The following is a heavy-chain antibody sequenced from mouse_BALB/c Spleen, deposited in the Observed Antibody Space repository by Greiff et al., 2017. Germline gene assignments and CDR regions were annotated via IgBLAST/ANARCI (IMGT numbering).Heavy chain of an antibody. CDR1: GFSLTSYG. J-gene: IGHJ2*01. CDR3: ARDRYYGSSGFDY. V-gene: IGHV2-9*02. Sequence: VKLMESGPGLVAPSQSLSITCTVSGFSLTSYGVHWVRQPPGKGLEWLGVIWAGGSTNYNSALMSRLSISKDNSKSQVFLKMNSLQTDDTAMYYCARDRYYGSSGFDYWGQGTTLTVSS. CDR2: IWAGGST. D-gene: IGHD1-1*01.